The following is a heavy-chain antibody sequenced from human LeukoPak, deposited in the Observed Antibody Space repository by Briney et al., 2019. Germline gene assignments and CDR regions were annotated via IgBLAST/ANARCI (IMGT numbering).Heavy chain of an antibody. CDR3: ARGYYDILTGYFSPYYFDY. CDR2: IYYSGST. Sequence: SETLSLTCTVSGGSISSYYWSWIRQPPGKGLEWIGYIYYSGSTNYNPSLKSRVTISVDTSKNQFSLKLSSVTAADTAVYYCARGYYDILTGYFSPYYFDYWGQGTLVTVSS. D-gene: IGHD3-9*01. V-gene: IGHV4-59*01. CDR1: GGSISSYY. J-gene: IGHJ4*02.